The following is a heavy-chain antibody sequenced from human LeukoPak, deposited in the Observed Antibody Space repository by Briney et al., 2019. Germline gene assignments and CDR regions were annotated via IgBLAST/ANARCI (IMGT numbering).Heavy chain of an antibody. D-gene: IGHD6-19*01. CDR2: ISSSSSTI. CDR1: GFTFSSYS. J-gene: IGHJ6*02. Sequence: QTGGSLRLSCAASGFTFSSYSMNWVRQAPGKGLEWVSYISSSSSTIYYADSVKGRFTISRDNAKNSLYLQMNSLRAEDTAVYYCARDRLKYTSGHTPWMDVWGQGTTVTVSS. CDR3: ARDRLKYTSGHTPWMDV. V-gene: IGHV3-48*04.